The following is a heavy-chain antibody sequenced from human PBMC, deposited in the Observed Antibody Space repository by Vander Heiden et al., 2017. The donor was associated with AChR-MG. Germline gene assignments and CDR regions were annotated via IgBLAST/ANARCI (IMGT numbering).Heavy chain of an antibody. CDR2: INHSGST. CDR1: GGSFSGYY. J-gene: IGHJ4*01. CDR3: ARGGYYDSSGYPYGY. V-gene: IGHV4-34*01. Sequence: QVQLQQWGAGLLKPSETLSLTCAVYGGSFSGYYWSWIRQPPGKGLEWIGEINHSGSTNYNPSLKSRVTISVDTSKNQFSLKLSSVTAADTAVYYCARGGYYDSSGYPYGYWGHGTLVTVSS. D-gene: IGHD3-22*01.